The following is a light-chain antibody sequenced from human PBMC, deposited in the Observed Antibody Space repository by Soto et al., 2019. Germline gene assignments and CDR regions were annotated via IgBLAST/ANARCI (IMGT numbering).Light chain of an antibody. V-gene: IGKV3-15*01. CDR3: QQYNNWPLT. CDR2: GAS. CDR1: ERISNN. J-gene: IGKJ4*01. Sequence: EIVMTQSPDTMSVSPGEGATLSCRASERISNNLAWYQQKRGQVPRLLIYGASTRATGIPDRFSGSGYGREFTLTISSLQSEDSSVYYYQQYNNWPLTFGGGTKVEI.